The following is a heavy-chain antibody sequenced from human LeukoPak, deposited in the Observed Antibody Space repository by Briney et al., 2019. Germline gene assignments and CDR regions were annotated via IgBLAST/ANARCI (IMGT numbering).Heavy chain of an antibody. Sequence: GGSLRLSCAASGFTFSSYAMSWVRQAPGKGLEWDSAISGSGGSTYYADSVKGRFTISRDNSKNTLYLQMNSLRAEDMAVYYCAKDSSGYYSDWFDPWGQGTLVTVSS. J-gene: IGHJ5*02. V-gene: IGHV3-23*01. CDR2: ISGSGGST. D-gene: IGHD3-22*01. CDR3: AKDSSGYYSDWFDP. CDR1: GFTFSSYA.